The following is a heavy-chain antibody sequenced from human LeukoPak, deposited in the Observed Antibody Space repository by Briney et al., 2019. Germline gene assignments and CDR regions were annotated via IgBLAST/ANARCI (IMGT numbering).Heavy chain of an antibody. V-gene: IGHV4-39*01. Sequence: PSETLSLTCTVSGDSMSSRRYYWGWIRQPPGKGLEWIGSGSTYYNPSLKSRVTIPVDTSKNQFSLKLSSVTAADTAVYYCARQAIEYLSDPFDIWGQGTMVTVSS. CDR3: ARQAIEYLSDPFDI. J-gene: IGHJ3*02. CDR2: GST. D-gene: IGHD2/OR15-2a*01. CDR1: GDSMSSRRYY.